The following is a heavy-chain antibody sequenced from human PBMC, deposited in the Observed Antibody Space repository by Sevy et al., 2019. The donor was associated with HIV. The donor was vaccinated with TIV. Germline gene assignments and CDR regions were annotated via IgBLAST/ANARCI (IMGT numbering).Heavy chain of an antibody. CDR1: GYTFTSYG. V-gene: IGHV1-18*01. J-gene: IGHJ3*02. CDR3: ERDRVGFMEWCDAFDN. Sequence: ASVKVSCKASGYTFTSYGISWVRQAPGQGLEWMGWISTYNGNTNNAQKLQGRVTMTTDTSTSTAYMELKSLRLDATAVYYCERDRVGFMEWCDAFDNWGQGTMVTVSS. D-gene: IGHD3-3*02. CDR2: ISTYNGNT.